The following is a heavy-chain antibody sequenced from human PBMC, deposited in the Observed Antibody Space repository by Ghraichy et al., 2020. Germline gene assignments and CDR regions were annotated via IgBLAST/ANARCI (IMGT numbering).Heavy chain of an antibody. J-gene: IGHJ4*02. V-gene: IGHV3-64D*06. D-gene: IGHD1-1*01. CDR2: IRGNGGST. CDR1: GFTFSAYA. Sequence: GGSLRLSCSASGFTFSAYAMHWVRQAPGKGLEYVSAIRGNGGSTYYADSVKGRFTISRDNSKNTLYLQMTSLRAEDTALYYCVVNSWGYWGQGTLVTVSS. CDR3: VVNSWGY.